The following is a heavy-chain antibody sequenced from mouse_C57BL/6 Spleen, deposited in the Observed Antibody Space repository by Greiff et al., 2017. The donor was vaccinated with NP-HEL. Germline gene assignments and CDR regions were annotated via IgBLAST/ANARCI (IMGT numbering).Heavy chain of an antibody. V-gene: IGHV1-4*01. CDR3: ARTGEGWYYFDY. CDR2: INPSSGYT. J-gene: IGHJ2*01. Sequence: QVQLKESGAELARPGASVKMSCKASGYTFTSYTMHWVKQRPGQGLEWIGYINPSSGYTKYNQKFKDKATLTADKSSSTAYMQLSSLTSEDSAVYYCARTGEGWYYFDYWGQGTTLTVSS. D-gene: IGHD4-1*01. CDR1: GYTFTSYT.